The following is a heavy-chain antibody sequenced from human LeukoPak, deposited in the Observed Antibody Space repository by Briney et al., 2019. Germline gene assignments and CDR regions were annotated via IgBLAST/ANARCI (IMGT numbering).Heavy chain of an antibody. Sequence: ASVKVSCKASGYTFTSYDINWVRRATGQGLEWMGWMNPNSGNTGYAQKFQGRVTMTRNTSISTAYMELSSLRSEDTAVYYCARANSRWELLLHYWGQGTLVTVSS. J-gene: IGHJ4*02. CDR3: ARANSRWELLLHY. V-gene: IGHV1-8*01. CDR2: MNPNSGNT. D-gene: IGHD1-26*01. CDR1: GYTFTSYD.